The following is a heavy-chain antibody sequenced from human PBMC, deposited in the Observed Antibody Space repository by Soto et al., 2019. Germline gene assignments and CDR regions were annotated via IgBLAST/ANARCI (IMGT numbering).Heavy chain of an antibody. CDR1: GYTFTSYD. CDR3: ARGIRKLCSSTSRPINNYYYYYYMDV. J-gene: IGHJ6*03. CDR2: MNPNSGNT. D-gene: IGHD2-2*01. Sequence: QVQLVQSGAEVKKPGASVKVSCKASGYTFTSYDINWVRQATGQGLEWMGWMNPNSGNTGYAQKSQGRVTMPRKTSISTAYEELSSLRAEDTPVYYCARGIRKLCSSTSRPINNYYYYYYMDVWGKGTTVTVSS. V-gene: IGHV1-8*01.